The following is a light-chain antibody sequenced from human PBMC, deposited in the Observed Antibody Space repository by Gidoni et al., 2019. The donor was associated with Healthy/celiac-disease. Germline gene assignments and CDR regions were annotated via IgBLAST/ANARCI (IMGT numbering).Light chain of an antibody. Sequence: SSLSASVGDRVTITCQASQDISNYLNWYQQKPGKAPKLLIYDASNLETGVPSRFSGSGSGTDFTFTISSLQPEDIATYYCQQYDNLPFFGQGTKLEIK. J-gene: IGKJ2*01. V-gene: IGKV1-33*01. CDR3: QQYDNLPF. CDR2: DAS. CDR1: QDISNY.